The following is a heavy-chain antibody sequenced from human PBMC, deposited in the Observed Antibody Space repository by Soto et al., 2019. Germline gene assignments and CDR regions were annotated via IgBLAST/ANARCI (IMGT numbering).Heavy chain of an antibody. CDR1: GFSLSTSGVG. CDR2: IYWDDDK. CDR3: AHIRRGSSGWYLSY. J-gene: IGHJ4*02. D-gene: IGHD6-19*01. V-gene: IGHV2-5*02. Sequence: QITLKESGPTLVKPTQTLTLTCTFSGFSLSTSGVGVGWIRQPPGKALEWLALIYWDDDKRYSPSLKSRLTIPKHTSKNQVVLTMTNMDPVDTATYYCAHIRRGSSGWYLSYWGQGTLVTVSS.